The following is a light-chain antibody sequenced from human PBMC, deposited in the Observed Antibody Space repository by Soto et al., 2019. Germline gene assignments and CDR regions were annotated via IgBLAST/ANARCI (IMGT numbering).Light chain of an antibody. Sequence: DIQMTQSPSSLSASVGDRVTIPCRASQSISKYLNWYQQKPGQAPNLLIYAASTLHSGVPSRFTSSVSGIDITLTSSSLQSEDFSSYYCHGIEITPAETFVHGHK. V-gene: IGKV1-39*01. J-gene: IGKJ2*01. CDR2: AAS. CDR1: QSISKY. CDR3: HGIEITPAET.